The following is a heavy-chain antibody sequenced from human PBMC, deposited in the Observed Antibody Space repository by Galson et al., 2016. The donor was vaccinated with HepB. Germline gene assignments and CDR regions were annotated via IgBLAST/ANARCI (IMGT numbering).Heavy chain of an antibody. CDR1: GGSISCSGYY. V-gene: IGHV4-39*01. D-gene: IGHD6-19*01. J-gene: IGHJ4*02. Sequence: SETLSLTCNVSGGSISCSGYYWGWIRQPPGKELEWIGTFYVGGNTYYNPSLKGRVTISADTSKHEFSLKVTSVTAADTAIYYCATKGKEWLVHGYFDHWGQGTLVTVSS. CDR2: FYVGGNT. CDR3: ATKGKEWLVHGYFDH.